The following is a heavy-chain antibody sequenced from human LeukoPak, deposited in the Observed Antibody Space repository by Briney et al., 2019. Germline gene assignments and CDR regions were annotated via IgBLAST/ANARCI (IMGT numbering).Heavy chain of an antibody. CDR2: IYSGGST. V-gene: IGHV3-66*01. D-gene: IGHD3-9*01. CDR1: GFTVSSNF. J-gene: IGHJ4*02. CDR3: ALELVTDY. Sequence: GGSLRLSCAASGFTVSSNFMSWVRQAPGKGLEWVSVIYSGGSTYYADSVKGRFTISRDNSKNTLYLQMNSLRVEDTAAYYCALELVTDYWGQGTLVTVSS.